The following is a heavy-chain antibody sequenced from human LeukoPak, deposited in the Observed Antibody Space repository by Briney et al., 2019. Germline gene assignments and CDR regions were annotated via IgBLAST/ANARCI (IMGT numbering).Heavy chain of an antibody. CDR2: IYSSGST. CDR3: ARHSVYRYYFDY. D-gene: IGHD2-8*01. J-gene: IGHJ4*02. Sequence: SGTLSLTCTVSGDSISIYYWSWIRQPPGKGLEWIGYIYSSGSTNYNPSLKSRVYISVDTSKNQFSLKLSSVTAADTAMYYCARHSVYRYYFDYWGQGTLVTVSS. V-gene: IGHV4-4*09. CDR1: GDSISIYY.